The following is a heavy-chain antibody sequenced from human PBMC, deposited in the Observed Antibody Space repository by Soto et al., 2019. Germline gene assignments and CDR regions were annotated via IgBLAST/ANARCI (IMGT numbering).Heavy chain of an antibody. Sequence: GGSLRLSCAASGFTFSSYGMHWVRQAPGKGLEWVAVISYDGSNKYYADSVKGRFTISRDNSKNTLYLQMNSLRAEDTAVYYCAKDRGKYSSKPGPFDYWGQGTLVTVS. D-gene: IGHD6-13*01. CDR1: GFTFSSYG. V-gene: IGHV3-30*18. J-gene: IGHJ4*02. CDR2: ISYDGSNK. CDR3: AKDRGKYSSKPGPFDY.